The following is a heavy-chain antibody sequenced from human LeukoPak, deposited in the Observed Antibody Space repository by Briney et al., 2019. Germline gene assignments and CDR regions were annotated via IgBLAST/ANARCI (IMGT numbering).Heavy chain of an antibody. D-gene: IGHD3-9*01. J-gene: IGHJ4*02. CDR2: IIPIFGTA. CDR3: ATDGGSYYDILTGYYRY. Sequence: ASVKVSCKASGGTFSSYAISWVRQAPGQGLEWMGGIIPIFGTANYAQKFPGRVTITADESTSTAYMEMSSLRSEDTAVYYCATDGGSYYDILTGYYRYWGQGTLVTVSS. V-gene: IGHV1-69*13. CDR1: GGTFSSYA.